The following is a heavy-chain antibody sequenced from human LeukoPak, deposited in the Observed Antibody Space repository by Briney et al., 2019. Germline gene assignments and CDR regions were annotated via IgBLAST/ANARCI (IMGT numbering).Heavy chain of an antibody. J-gene: IGHJ4*02. V-gene: IGHV3-9*01. Sequence: PGGSLRLSCAASGFTFDDYAMHWVWQAPGKGLEWVSGISWNSGSIGYADSVKGRFTISRDNAKNSLYLQMNSLRAEDTALYYCAKEGQWLDKYYLDYWGQGTLVTVSS. CDR1: GFTFDDYA. CDR3: AKEGQWLDKYYLDY. D-gene: IGHD6-19*01. CDR2: ISWNSGSI.